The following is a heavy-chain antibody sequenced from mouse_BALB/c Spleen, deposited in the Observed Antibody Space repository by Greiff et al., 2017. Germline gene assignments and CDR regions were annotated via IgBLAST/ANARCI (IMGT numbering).Heavy chain of an antibody. CDR1: GFTFSDYY. D-gene: IGHD1-1*01. CDR3: AREGYGSSSYYFDY. J-gene: IGHJ2*01. CDR2: ISDGGSYT. V-gene: IGHV5-4*02. Sequence: EVKLVESGGGLVKPGGSLKLSCAASGFTFSDYYMYWVRQTPEKRLEWVATISDGGSYTYYPDSVKGRFTISRDNAKNNLYLQMSSLKSEDTAMYYCAREGYGSSSYYFDYWGQGTTLTVSS.